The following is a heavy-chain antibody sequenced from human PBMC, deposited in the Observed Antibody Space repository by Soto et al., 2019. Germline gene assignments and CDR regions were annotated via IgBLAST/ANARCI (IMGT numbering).Heavy chain of an antibody. Sequence: EVQLVESGGGLVQPGGSLRLSCAASGFTFSNYWMYWVRQAPGKGLVWVSRINSDGSVSSYADSVKGRLTISRDNVKNSMFRQMDRSRAEDTSVDYWARGDCVGGPGDCVAGSFYYSLDLWCNGNMVTVFS. J-gene: IGHJ6*03. CDR3: ARGDCVGGPGDCVAGSFYYSLDL. D-gene: IGHD2-21*01. CDR1: GFTFSNYW. V-gene: IGHV3-74*01. CDR2: INSDGSVS.